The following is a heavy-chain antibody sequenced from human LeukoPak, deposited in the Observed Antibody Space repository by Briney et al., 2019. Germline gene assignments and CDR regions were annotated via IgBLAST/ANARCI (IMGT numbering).Heavy chain of an antibody. Sequence: PGGSLRLSCAASGFTFSNDWMHWVRQAAGKGLVWVSRINTDGSTTTYADSVKGRFTISRDNAKNTLYLQMNSLRVEDTAVYYCARGRGGSYHYWGQGTLVTVS. V-gene: IGHV3-74*01. CDR2: INTDGSTT. J-gene: IGHJ4*02. CDR3: ARGRGGSYHY. CDR1: GFTFSNDW. D-gene: IGHD1-26*01.